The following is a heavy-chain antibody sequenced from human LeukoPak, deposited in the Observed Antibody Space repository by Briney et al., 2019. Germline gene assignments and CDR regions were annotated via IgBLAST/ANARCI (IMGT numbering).Heavy chain of an antibody. V-gene: IGHV4-4*02. J-gene: IGHJ4*03. CDR1: GGSISSSNW. Sequence: SETLSLTCAVSGGSISSSNWWSWVRQPPGKGLEWIGEIYHSGSTNYNPSLKSRVTISVDKSKNQFSLKLSSVTAADTTVYYCALAISSGSYNFDSWGHEALGTVSS. D-gene: IGHD6-19*01. CDR3: ALAISSGSYNFDS. CDR2: IYHSGST.